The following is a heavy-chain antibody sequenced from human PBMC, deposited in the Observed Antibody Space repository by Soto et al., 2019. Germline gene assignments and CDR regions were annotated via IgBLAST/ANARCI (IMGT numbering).Heavy chain of an antibody. CDR3: ASTTGYSYGYSGPFDY. D-gene: IGHD5-18*01. V-gene: IGHV1-69*06. CDR1: GGTFSSYA. CDR2: IIPIFGTA. J-gene: IGHJ4*02. Sequence: QVQLVQSGAEVKKPGSSVKVSCKASGGTFSSYAISWVRQAPGQGREWMGGIIPIFGTANYAQKFQGRVTITADKYTRTAYMELSSLRSEDTAVYYCASTTGYSYGYSGPFDYWGQGTLVTVSS.